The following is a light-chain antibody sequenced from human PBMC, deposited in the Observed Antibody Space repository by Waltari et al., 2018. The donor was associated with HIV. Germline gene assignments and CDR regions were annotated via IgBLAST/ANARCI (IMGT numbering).Light chain of an antibody. CDR2: EVT. J-gene: IGLJ2*01. Sequence: QSALTQPPSASGSPGQSVTISCTASSSDVGGYNYVSWYQQYPGKAPKLMISEVTKRPSGVPDRFSGSKSGNTASLTVSGLRAEDEAEYYCSSYAGNNILVFGGGTKLTVL. V-gene: IGLV2-8*01. CDR3: SSYAGNNILV. CDR1: SSDVGGYNY.